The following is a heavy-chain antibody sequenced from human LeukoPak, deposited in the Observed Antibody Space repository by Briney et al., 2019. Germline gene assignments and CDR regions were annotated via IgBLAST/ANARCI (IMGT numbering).Heavy chain of an antibody. CDR3: AGQYYDGSGSYYFDY. J-gene: IGHJ4*02. V-gene: IGHV4-4*02. CDR1: GGSISSSNW. Sequence: KPSETLSLTCAVSGGSISSSNWWSWVRQPPGKGLEWIGEIYHSGSTNYNPSLKSRVTISVDKSKNQFSLNLSSVTAADTAVYYCAGQYYDGSGSYYFDYWGQGTLVTVSS. CDR2: IYHSGST. D-gene: IGHD3-22*01.